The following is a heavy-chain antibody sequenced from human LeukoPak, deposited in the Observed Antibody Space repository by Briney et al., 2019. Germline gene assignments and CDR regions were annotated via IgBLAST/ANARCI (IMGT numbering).Heavy chain of an antibody. V-gene: IGHV3-23*01. CDR2: ISGSGGST. J-gene: IGHJ4*02. CDR1: GFTFSNFA. CDR3: ASTDAYQLLNG. Sequence: GGSLRLSCAASGFTFSNFAMSWVRQAPGKGLEWVSAISGSGGSTYYADSVKGRFTISRDNSKNTLYLQMNSLRAEDTAVYYCASTDAYQLLNGWGQGTLVTVSS. D-gene: IGHD2-2*01.